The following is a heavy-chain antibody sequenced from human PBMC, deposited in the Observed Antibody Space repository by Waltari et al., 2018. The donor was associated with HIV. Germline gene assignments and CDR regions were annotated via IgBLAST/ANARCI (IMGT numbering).Heavy chain of an antibody. D-gene: IGHD6-19*01. CDR3: ARGREGGSIAVAATGTWFDP. Sequence: QVQLQESGPGLVKPSETLSLTCTVSGGAISSYYWSWIRQPAGKGLEWIGRIYTSGSTNYNPSLKSRVTMSVDTSKNQFSLKLSSVTAADTAVYYCARGREGGSIAVAATGTWFDPRGQGTLVTVSS. CDR1: GGAISSYY. CDR2: IYTSGST. V-gene: IGHV4-4*07. J-gene: IGHJ5*02.